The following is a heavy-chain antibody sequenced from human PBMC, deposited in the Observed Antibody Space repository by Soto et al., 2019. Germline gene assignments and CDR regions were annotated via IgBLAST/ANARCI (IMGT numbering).Heavy chain of an antibody. CDR2: IYWNDDK. Sequence: QITLKESGPTLVKPTQTLTLTCTFSGFSLSTSGVGVGWIRQPPGKALEWLALIYWNDDKRYSPSLKSRLTITKDTSKNQVVLTMTNMDPVDTATYYCAHTTPRLLEWPYRPFDYWGQGTLVTVSS. J-gene: IGHJ4*02. V-gene: IGHV2-5*01. D-gene: IGHD3-3*01. CDR3: AHTTPRLLEWPYRPFDY. CDR1: GFSLSTSGVG.